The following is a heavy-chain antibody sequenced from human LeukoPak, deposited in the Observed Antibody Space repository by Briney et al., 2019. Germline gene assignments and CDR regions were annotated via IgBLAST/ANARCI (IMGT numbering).Heavy chain of an antibody. V-gene: IGHV3-74*01. CDR3: ARVSRGNYYFDY. CDR1: GFTFDDYA. J-gene: IGHJ4*02. CDR2: INTDGSRT. Sequence: GGSLRLSCVASGFTFDDYAMHWVRQAPGKGLVWVSRINTDGSRTDSVEGRFTISRDNAKNTLYLQMNSLRAEDTAVYYCARVSRGNYYFDYWGPGTLVTVSS.